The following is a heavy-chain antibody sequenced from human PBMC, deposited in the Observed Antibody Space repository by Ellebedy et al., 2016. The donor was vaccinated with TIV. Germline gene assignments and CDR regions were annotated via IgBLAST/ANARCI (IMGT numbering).Heavy chain of an antibody. J-gene: IGHJ4*02. CDR2: IYYSGST. V-gene: IGHV4-59*01. CDR3: ARKYYYGSGSFDY. D-gene: IGHD3-10*01. Sequence: MPSETLSLTCTVSGGSISRYYWNWNRQPPGKGLEWIGYIYYSGSTNYNPSLKSRVTISLDTSNNQFSLKLSSVTAADTAVYYCARKYYYGSGSFDYWGQGTLVTVSS. CDR1: GGSISRYY.